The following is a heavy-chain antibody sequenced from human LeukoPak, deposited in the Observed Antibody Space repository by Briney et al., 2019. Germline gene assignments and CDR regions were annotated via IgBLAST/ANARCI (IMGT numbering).Heavy chain of an antibody. CDR3: ARAITVTRSRSNWFDP. CDR2: ISYDGSNK. D-gene: IGHD4-17*01. J-gene: IGHJ5*02. CDR1: GFTFSRYA. Sequence: GGSLRLSCAASGFTFSRYAMHWVRQAPGKGLDWVAVISYDGSNKYYADSVKGRFTISRDNSKNTLYLQRNSLRAEDTAVYYCARAITVTRSRSNWFDPWGQGTLVTVSS. V-gene: IGHV3-30-3*01.